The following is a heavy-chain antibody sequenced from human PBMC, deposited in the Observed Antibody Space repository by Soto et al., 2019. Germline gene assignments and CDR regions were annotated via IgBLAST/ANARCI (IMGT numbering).Heavy chain of an antibody. D-gene: IGHD5-18*01. CDR1: GGSISSGDYY. V-gene: IGHV4-30-4*01. Sequence: QVQLQESGPGLVKPSQTLSLTCTVSGGSISSGDYYWSWLREPPGKGLEWIGYIYYSGSTYYNPSLKSRVTISVDTAKNQFSLKLRSVTAADTAVYYCASNSYGYIFYEYWGQGTLVTVSS. CDR2: IYYSGST. CDR3: ASNSYGYIFYEY. J-gene: IGHJ4*02.